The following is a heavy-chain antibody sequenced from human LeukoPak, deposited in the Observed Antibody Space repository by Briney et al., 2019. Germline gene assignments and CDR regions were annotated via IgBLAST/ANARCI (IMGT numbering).Heavy chain of an antibody. CDR3: ARDPIVGATGLDY. CDR2: ISSRSSYI. D-gene: IGHD1-26*01. Sequence: PGGSLRLSCVGSGFDFNYYDINWVRQAPGKGLEWVSSISSRSSYIYFADSAKGRFTISRDNANGSVFLHMTSLRPEDTAVYYCARDPIVGATGLDYWGQGTLVTVSS. J-gene: IGHJ4*02. V-gene: IGHV3-21*01. CDR1: GFDFNYYD.